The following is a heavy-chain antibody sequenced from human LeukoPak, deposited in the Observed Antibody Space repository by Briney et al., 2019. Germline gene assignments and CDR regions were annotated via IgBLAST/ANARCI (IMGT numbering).Heavy chain of an antibody. J-gene: IGHJ1*01. Sequence: ASLRLSCAASGFTFSSYAMSWIRQDPGKGLEWVSAISGSGGSTYYADSAKGRFTISRDNSKNTLYLQMNSLRAEDTAVYYCAKREEYDGFQHWGQGTLFTVSS. V-gene: IGHV3-23*01. CDR2: ISGSGGST. CDR3: AKREEYDGFQH. CDR1: GFTFSSYA. D-gene: IGHD3-3*01.